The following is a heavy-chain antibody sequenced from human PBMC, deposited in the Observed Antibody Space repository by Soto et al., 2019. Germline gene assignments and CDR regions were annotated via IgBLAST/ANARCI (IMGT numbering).Heavy chain of an antibody. CDR1: GFSLSTSGVG. Sequence: SGPTLVNPTQTLTLTCTFSGFSLSTSGVGVGWIRQPPGKALEWLTLIYWNDDKRYSPSLKSRLTITKDTSKNQVVLTMTNMDPVDTATYFCTHRPSGWYLFDYWGQGTLVTVSS. D-gene: IGHD6-19*01. CDR2: IYWNDDK. V-gene: IGHV2-5*01. CDR3: THRPSGWYLFDY. J-gene: IGHJ4*02.